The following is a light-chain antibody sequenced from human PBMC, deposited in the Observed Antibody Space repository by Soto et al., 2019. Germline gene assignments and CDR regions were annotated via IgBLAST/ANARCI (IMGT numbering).Light chain of an antibody. V-gene: IGKV1-5*03. Sequence: DIQMTQSPSTLSASVGDSVTITFLASQSVTGWLAWYQQKPGKAPKLLIYRASTLESGVPSRFSGSGSETEFTLTINSLQPDDVATYYCQQYKSSRRTFGQRTKVDIK. J-gene: IGKJ1*01. CDR3: QQYKSSRRT. CDR1: QSVTGW. CDR2: RAS.